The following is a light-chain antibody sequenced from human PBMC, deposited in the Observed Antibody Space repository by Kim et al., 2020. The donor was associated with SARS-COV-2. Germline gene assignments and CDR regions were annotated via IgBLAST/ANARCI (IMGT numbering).Light chain of an antibody. CDR2: RDI. J-gene: IGLJ2*01. CDR3: QVWDRTTV. CDR1: NIENKN. Sequence: SVALGQTATITCGGDNIENKNVHWYQQKPGQAPVLVIYRDINRPSGIPERFSGSNSGNAATLTISRAQAGDEADYFCQVWDRTTVFGGGTQLTV. V-gene: IGLV3-9*01.